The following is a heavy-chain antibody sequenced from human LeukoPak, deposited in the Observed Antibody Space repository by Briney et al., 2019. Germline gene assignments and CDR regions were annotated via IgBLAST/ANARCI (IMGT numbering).Heavy chain of an antibody. CDR2: IYPGGSDA. CDR3: ARQGRIVVVTTTHDAFDI. D-gene: IGHD2-21*02. Sequence: PGESLKISCTGFGYSFTTYWIGWGRQMPGKGLEWMGIIYPGGSDAIYSRSLQGQVTISVDRSLSPAYLQWSSLKASDTAMYYCARQGRIVVVTTTHDAFDIWGQGTMVTVSS. CDR1: GYSFTTYW. J-gene: IGHJ3*02. V-gene: IGHV5-51*01.